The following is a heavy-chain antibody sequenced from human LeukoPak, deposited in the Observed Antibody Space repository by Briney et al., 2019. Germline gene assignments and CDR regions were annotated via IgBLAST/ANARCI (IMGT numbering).Heavy chain of an antibody. CDR3: AKDLLPFSSSGPCDY. D-gene: IGHD6-13*01. CDR2: NSGSGGST. J-gene: IGHJ4*02. CDR1: GFTFSSYA. Sequence: GWSLRLSCAASGFTFSSYAMSWVRQAPGKGLEWVSVNSGSGGSTYYADSVKGRFTISRDNSKNMLYLQMNSLRAEDTAVYYCAKDLLPFSSSGPCDYWRQGTLVTVSS. V-gene: IGHV3-23*01.